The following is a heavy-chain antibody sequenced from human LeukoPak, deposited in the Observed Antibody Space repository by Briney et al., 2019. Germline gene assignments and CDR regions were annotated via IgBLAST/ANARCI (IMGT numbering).Heavy chain of an antibody. D-gene: IGHD3-3*01. CDR2: IKLDGSEK. CDR1: GFTFNNAW. V-gene: IGHV3-7*03. CDR3: ARDQYDTWSRRGNFDS. J-gene: IGHJ4*02. Sequence: GGSLRLSCAASGFTFNNAWMSWDRQAPGKGLEWVANIKLDGSEKNYVDSVKGRFTISRDNTKNSLYLQMNSLRVEDTAVFYRARDQYDTWSRRGNFDSWGQGTLVIVSS.